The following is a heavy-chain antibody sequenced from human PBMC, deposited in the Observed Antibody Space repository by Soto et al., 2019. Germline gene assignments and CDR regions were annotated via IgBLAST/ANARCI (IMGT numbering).Heavy chain of an antibody. CDR1: GYSFTSYW. Sequence: GESLKISCKGSGYSFTSYWIGWVRQMPGKGLEWMGIIYPGDSDTRYSPSFQGQVTISADKSISTAYLQWSSLKASDTAMYYCARTAFAPSDYDDAFDIWGQGTMVTVSS. J-gene: IGHJ3*02. D-gene: IGHD5-12*01. CDR3: ARTAFAPSDYDDAFDI. V-gene: IGHV5-51*01. CDR2: IYPGDSDT.